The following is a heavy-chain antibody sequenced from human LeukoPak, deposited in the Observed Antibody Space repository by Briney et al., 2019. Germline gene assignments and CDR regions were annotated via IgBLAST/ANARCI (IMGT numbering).Heavy chain of an antibody. Sequence: SETLSLTCTVSGGSISSGGYYWSWIRQHPGKGLEWIGYIYYSGSTYYNPSLKSRVTISVDTTKNQFSLKLSAVTAADRAVYYCAREEGTGSYYFDYWGQGTLVTVSS. V-gene: IGHV4-31*03. CDR1: GGSISSGGYY. J-gene: IGHJ4*02. CDR3: AREEGTGSYYFDY. CDR2: IYYSGST. D-gene: IGHD1-1*01.